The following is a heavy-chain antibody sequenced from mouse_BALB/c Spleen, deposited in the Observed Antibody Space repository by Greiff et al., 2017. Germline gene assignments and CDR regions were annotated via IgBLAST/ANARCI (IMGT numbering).Heavy chain of an antibody. CDR1: GYTFTSYY. V-gene: IGHV1S81*02. CDR3: TRQIYYDYGGFAY. J-gene: IGHJ3*01. D-gene: IGHD2-4*01. Sequence: VQLQQSGAELVKPGASVKLSCKASGYTFTSYYMYWVKQRPGQGLEWIGEINPSNGGTNFNEKFKSKATLTVDKSSSTAYMQLSSLTSEDSAVYYCTRQIYYDYGGFAYWGQGTLVTVSA. CDR2: INPSNGGT.